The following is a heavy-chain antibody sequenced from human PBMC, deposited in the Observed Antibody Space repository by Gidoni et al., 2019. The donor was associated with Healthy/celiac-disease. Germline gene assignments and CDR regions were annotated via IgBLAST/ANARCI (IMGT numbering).Heavy chain of an antibody. V-gene: IGHV4-59*01. J-gene: IGHJ3*02. CDR3: ARDLSELELRRAHAFDI. D-gene: IGHD1-7*01. Sequence: QVQLQESGPGLVKPSETLSLTCTVSGGSISSYYWSWIRQPPGKGLEWIGYIYYSGSTNYNPSLKSRVTISVDTSKNQFSLKLSSVTAADTAVYYCARDLSELELRRAHAFDIWGQGTMVTVSS. CDR1: GGSISSYY. CDR2: IYYSGST.